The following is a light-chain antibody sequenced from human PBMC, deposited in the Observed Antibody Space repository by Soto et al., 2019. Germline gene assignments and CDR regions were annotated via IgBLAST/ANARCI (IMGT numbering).Light chain of an antibody. V-gene: IGKV2-30*01. J-gene: IGKJ3*01. CDR1: QSLVYSDGNTY. CDR2: KVP. CDR3: MQCTHWPPT. Sequence: DVVMTQSPLSMPVTLGQPASISCRSSQSLVYSDGNTYLNWFQQRPGQSPRRLIYKVPNRDSGVPDRFSGSWSGTDFTLKISRVEAEDVGVYYCMQCTHWPPTFGPGTKVDIK.